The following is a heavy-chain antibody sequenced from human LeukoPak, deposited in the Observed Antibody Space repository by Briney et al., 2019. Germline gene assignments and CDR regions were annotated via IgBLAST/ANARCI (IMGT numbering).Heavy chain of an antibody. CDR1: GYTVTSYY. CDR2: LNPSGGSS. CDR3: ARDDSSGYYYD. Sequence: ASVKVSCKASGYTVTSYYMHWVRQAPGQGLEWMGILNPSGGSSSYAQKFQGRATLTRATSTSTVYMELSSLRSEDTAVYYCARDDSSGYYYDWGQGTLVTVSS. V-gene: IGHV1-46*01. J-gene: IGHJ4*02. D-gene: IGHD3-22*01.